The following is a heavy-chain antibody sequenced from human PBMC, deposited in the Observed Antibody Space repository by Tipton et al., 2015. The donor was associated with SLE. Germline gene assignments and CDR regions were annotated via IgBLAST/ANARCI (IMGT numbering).Heavy chain of an antibody. Sequence: SLRISCAASEFTFSRYAMSWVRQAPGKGLQWVSAISDTGSDTYYADSVKGRFTISRDNSKNTLYLHMNSLRAEDTAVYYCAKDSPPVEFSSLYYFDYWGLGPLVTVSS. CDR1: EFTFSRYA. V-gene: IGHV3-23*01. J-gene: IGHJ4*02. CDR2: ISDTGSDT. D-gene: IGHD6-13*01. CDR3: AKDSPPVEFSSLYYFDY.